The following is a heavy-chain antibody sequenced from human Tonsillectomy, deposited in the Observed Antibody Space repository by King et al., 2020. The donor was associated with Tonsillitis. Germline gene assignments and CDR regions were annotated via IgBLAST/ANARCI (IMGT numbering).Heavy chain of an antibody. Sequence: VQLVESGAEVKKPGESLKISCKGSGYSFTSYWIGWVRQMPGKGLECMGIIYPGDSDTRYSPSFQGQVTISADKSLSTAYLQWSSLKASDTAMYYCARLQTQYSRSPDFDYWGQGTLVTVSS. D-gene: IGHD6-6*01. CDR1: GYSFTSYW. V-gene: IGHV5-51*01. J-gene: IGHJ4*02. CDR2: IYPGDSDT. CDR3: ARLQTQYSRSPDFDY.